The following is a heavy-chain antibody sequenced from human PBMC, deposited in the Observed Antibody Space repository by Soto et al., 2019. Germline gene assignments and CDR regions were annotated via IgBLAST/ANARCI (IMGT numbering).Heavy chain of an antibody. V-gene: IGHV4-31*01. CDR1: GGSISSGGYY. CDR3: ARGAHYSSPFRWFDP. D-gene: IGHD6-13*01. Sequence: QVQLQESGPGLVKPSQTLSLTCTVSGGSISSGGYYWSWIRQHPGKGLEWFGYIYYSGSTYYNPSLTCSVTTSVDTSKYQFSLKLSSVTAADTAVYYCARGAHYSSPFRWFDPWGQGTLVTVSS. CDR2: IYYSGST. J-gene: IGHJ5*02.